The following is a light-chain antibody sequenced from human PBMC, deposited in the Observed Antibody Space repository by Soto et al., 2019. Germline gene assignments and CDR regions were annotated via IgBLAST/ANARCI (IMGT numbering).Light chain of an antibody. J-gene: IGLJ1*01. CDR1: SSDVGVFNF. CDR2: EVS. CDR3: TSYTSSTKYV. V-gene: IGLV2-14*01. Sequence: QAVVTQPASVSGSPGQSITISCAGSSSDVGVFNFVSWYQRHPGKAPKLVIYEVSNRPSGVSNRFSGSKSGNTASLTISGLQAEDEADYFCTSYTSSTKYVFGTGTKLTVL.